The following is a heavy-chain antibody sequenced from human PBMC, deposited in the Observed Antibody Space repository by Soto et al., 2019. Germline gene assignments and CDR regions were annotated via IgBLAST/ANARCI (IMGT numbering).Heavy chain of an antibody. CDR2: IKSKLRDGET. J-gene: IGHJ4*02. CDR3: ARHSPEVAVSDY. CDR1: GVRFRDAW. D-gene: IGHD6-19*01. Sequence: PGGSLGLSCAASGVRFRDAWMTWVRQVPGRGLEWVGRIKSKLRDGETDYAAAVKGRFTISRDDSKSTLYLHMHSLTAEDTAMYYCARHSPEVAVSDYWGQGTLVTVSS. V-gene: IGHV3-15*01.